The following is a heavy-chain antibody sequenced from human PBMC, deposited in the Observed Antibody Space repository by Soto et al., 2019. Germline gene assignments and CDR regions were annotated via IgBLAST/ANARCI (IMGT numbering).Heavy chain of an antibody. D-gene: IGHD1-1*01. V-gene: IGHV3-49*03. J-gene: IGHJ6*03. CDR3: TRDIVETGNYARQPYYYYYMDV. CDR2: IRSKAYGGTT. CDR1: GFTFGDYA. Sequence: GGSLRLSCTASGFTFGDYAMSWFRQAPGKGLEWVGFIRSKAYGGTTEYAASVKGRFTISRDDSKSIAYLQMNSLKTEDTAVYYCTRDIVETGNYARQPYYYYYMDVWGKGTTVTVSS.